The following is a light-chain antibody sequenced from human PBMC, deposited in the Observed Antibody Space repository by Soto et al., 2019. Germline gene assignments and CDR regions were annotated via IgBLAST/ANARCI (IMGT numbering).Light chain of an antibody. CDR2: EVT. CDR3: SSYTSSTTSVV. V-gene: IGLV2-14*01. Sequence: QSALTQSASVSGSPGQSITISCTGTSSDVGRYNYVSWYQQYPGKAPKLLISEVTKRPSGVSLRFSGSKSGSTASLTISGLQAEDEADYYCSSYTSSTTSVVFGGGTKVTVL. CDR1: SSDVGRYNY. J-gene: IGLJ2*01.